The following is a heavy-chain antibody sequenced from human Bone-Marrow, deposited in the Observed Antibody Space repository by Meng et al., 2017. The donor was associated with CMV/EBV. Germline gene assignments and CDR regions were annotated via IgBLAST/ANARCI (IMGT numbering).Heavy chain of an antibody. J-gene: IGHJ5*02. V-gene: IGHV1-69*05. D-gene: IGHD3-10*01. Sequence: SVKVSCKASGGTFSSYAISWVRQAPGQGLEWMGGIIPIFGTANYAQKFQGRVTITTDESTSTAYMELSRLRSDDAAVYYCARAKITMVRGGNWFEPWGQGTLVTVSS. CDR3: ARAKITMVRGGNWFEP. CDR2: IIPIFGTA. CDR1: GGTFSSYA.